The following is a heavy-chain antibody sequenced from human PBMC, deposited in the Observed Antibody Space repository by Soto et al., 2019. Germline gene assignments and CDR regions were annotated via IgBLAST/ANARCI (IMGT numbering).Heavy chain of an antibody. CDR3: ARSRSGAVADSFDF. D-gene: IGHD3-10*01. CDR2: ISRDGSNK. CDR1: GFTFRSYA. V-gene: IGHV3-30*04. J-gene: IGHJ4*02. Sequence: QVQVVESGGGVVQPGRSLRLSCAASGFTFRSYAIHWVRQAPGKGLEWVAVISRDGSNKYYVDSVKGRFTISRDNSKYTVYLQMNSLRDEDSAMFYCARSRSGAVADSFDFWGQGTLVTVSS.